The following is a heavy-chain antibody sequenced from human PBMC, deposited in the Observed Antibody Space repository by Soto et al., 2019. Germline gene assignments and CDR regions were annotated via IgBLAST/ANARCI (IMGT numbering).Heavy chain of an antibody. CDR2: LYWDDDK. Sequence: QVTLKESGPPLVKPTQTLTLTCTVSGLSLRTTGVGVGWVRQPPGKALEWLALLYWDDDKRYSPSLRSRLTIAXDXSXEXXVLTMATMDTGDTATYYCVQSRCGGDCREIYSSHAYNGLDVWGQGTTVTVSS. D-gene: IGHD2-21*02. CDR1: GLSLRTTGVG. CDR3: VQSRCGGDCREIYSSHAYNGLDV. J-gene: IGHJ6*02. V-gene: IGHV2-5*02.